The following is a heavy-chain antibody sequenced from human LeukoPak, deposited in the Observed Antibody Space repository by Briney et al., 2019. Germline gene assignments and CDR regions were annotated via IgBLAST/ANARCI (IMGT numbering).Heavy chain of an antibody. J-gene: IGHJ6*03. V-gene: IGHV1-2*02. CDR1: GYSLAGYY. CDR2: INPNSGGT. Sequence: ASVKVSCKASGYSLAGYYIHLVRQAPGQGLEWMGWINPNSGGTNYAQKFQGRVTMTSVTSISTAYMELSSLRSDATDVYYCARGGITFGGAYYMDVWGKGTTVTVSS. D-gene: IGHD3-16*01. CDR3: ARGGITFGGAYYMDV.